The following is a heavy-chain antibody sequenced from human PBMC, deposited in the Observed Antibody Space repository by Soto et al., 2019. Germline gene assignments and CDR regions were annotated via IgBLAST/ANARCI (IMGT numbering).Heavy chain of an antibody. CDR2: ISSSSSYI. Sequence: GGSLRLSCAASGFTFSSYSMNWVRQAPGKGLEWVSSISSSSSYIYYADSVKGRFAISRDNAKNSLYLQMNSLRAEDTAVYYCARDLEPLELRPGWFDPWGQGTLVTVSS. CDR1: GFTFSSYS. D-gene: IGHD1-7*01. J-gene: IGHJ5*02. V-gene: IGHV3-21*01. CDR3: ARDLEPLELRPGWFDP.